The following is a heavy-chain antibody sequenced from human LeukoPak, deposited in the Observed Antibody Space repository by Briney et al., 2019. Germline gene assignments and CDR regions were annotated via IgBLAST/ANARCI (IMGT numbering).Heavy chain of an antibody. CDR3: ARGYCSSTSCPYGMDV. V-gene: IGHV1-18*01. CDR1: GYTFTSYG. CDR2: ISAYNGNT. D-gene: IGHD2-2*01. J-gene: IGHJ6*02. Sequence: ASVKVSCKASGYTFTSYGISWVRQAPGQGPEWMGWISAYNGNTNYAQKLQGRVTMTTDTSTSTAYMELRSLRSDDTAVYYCARGYCSSTSCPYGMDVWGQGTTVTVSS.